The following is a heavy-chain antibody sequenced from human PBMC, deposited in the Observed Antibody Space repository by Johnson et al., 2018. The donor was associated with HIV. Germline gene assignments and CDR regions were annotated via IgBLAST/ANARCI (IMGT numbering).Heavy chain of an antibody. Sequence: VESGGGLVQPGGSLRLSCAASGFTFSSYAMSWVRQAPGKGLEWVSAISGSGGSTYYADSVKGRFTISRANSKNTLYMQMNSLRAEDTAVYFCAKGYYDSSGYYFVGNAFDIWGQGTMVTVSS. CDR2: ISGSGGST. D-gene: IGHD3-22*01. J-gene: IGHJ3*02. CDR3: AKGYYDSSGYYFVGNAFDI. V-gene: IGHV3-23*04. CDR1: GFTFSSYA.